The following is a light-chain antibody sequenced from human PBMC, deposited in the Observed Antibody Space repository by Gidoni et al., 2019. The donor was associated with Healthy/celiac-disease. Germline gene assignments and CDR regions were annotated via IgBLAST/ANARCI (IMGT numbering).Light chain of an antibody. CDR3: QQYCSTPRT. V-gene: IGKV3-20*01. CDR1: QSVSSSY. CDR2: GAS. J-gene: IGKJ1*01. Sequence: DIVLTQSPCTLSLSPGERATLSCRASQSVSSSYLSWYQQKPGQAPRLLIYGASSRPTGIPDRFSGSGSGTDFTLTISRLEPEDFAVYYCQQYCSTPRTFGQGTKVEIK.